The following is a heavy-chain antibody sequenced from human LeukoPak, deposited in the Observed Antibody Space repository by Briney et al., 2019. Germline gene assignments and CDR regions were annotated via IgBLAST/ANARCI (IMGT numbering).Heavy chain of an antibody. CDR1: GFTSDDYA. Sequence: PGRSLRLSCAASGFTSDDYAIHSVRQAPGEGLEWVSGISWNSGSIGYADSVKGRFTISRDNAKNSLYLQMNSLRAEDTALYYCAKDRYDSSGYQDYWGQGTLVTVSS. D-gene: IGHD3-22*01. J-gene: IGHJ4*02. CDR2: ISWNSGSI. V-gene: IGHV3-9*02. CDR3: AKDRYDSSGYQDY.